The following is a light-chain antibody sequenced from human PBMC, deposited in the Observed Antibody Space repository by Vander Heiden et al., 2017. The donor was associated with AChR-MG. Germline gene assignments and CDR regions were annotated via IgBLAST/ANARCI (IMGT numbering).Light chain of an antibody. Sequence: SYVLTQPPSVSVAPGQTARITCGGNNIGSKRVHWYQQKPGQAPVLVVHSDSDRPSGIPERFSGSNSGNTATLTISRVEGGDEADFYCQVWDTTTDSYVFGTGTKVTVL. J-gene: IGLJ1*01. CDR1: NIGSKR. V-gene: IGLV3-21*02. CDR3: QVWDTTTDSYV. CDR2: SDS.